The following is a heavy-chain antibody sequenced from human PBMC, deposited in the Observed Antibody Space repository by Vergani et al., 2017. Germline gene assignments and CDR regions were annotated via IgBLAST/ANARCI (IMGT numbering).Heavy chain of an antibody. CDR1: GFTFSSHA. D-gene: IGHD3-22*01. CDR3: AKVGYDSSGYVGGGFDY. V-gene: IGHV3-23*01. CDR2: ISGSGGST. J-gene: IGHJ4*02. Sequence: EVQLLESGGGLVQPGGSLRLSCAASGFTFSSHAMSWVRQAPGKGLEWVSAISGSGGSTYYADSVKGRFTISRDNSKNTLYLQMNSLRAEDTAVYYCAKVGYDSSGYVGGGFDYWGQGTLVTVSS.